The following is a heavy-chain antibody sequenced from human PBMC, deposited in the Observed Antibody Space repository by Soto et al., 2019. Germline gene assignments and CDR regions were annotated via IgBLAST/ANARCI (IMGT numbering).Heavy chain of an antibody. CDR3: ARQPYDSTGYYYGA. V-gene: IGHV4-39*01. J-gene: IGHJ5*02. CDR2: MYSGGNT. Sequence: QLQLQESGPRLVKPSETLSLTCTVSGGSFSSSTYYWGCIRQPPGKGLEWIGSMYSGGNTYYNPSLKSRVTVSVDTSKNHFSLKLTSVTAADTAMYYCARQPYDSTGYYYGAWGQGTLVTVSS. CDR1: GGSFSSSTYY. D-gene: IGHD3-22*01.